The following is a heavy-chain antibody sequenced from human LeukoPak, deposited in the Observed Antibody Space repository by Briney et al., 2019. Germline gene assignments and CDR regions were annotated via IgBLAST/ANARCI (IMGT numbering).Heavy chain of an antibody. CDR2: INPSGGST. V-gene: IGHV1-46*01. CDR3: ARDSSEYSSSSTPDY. J-gene: IGHJ4*02. Sequence: ASVKVSCKASGYTFTSYYMHWVRQAPGQGLEWMGIINPSGGSTSYAQKFQGRVTMTRDTSTSTVYMELSSLRSEDTAVYYCARDSSEYSSSSTPDYWGQGTLVTVSS. CDR1: GYTFTSYY. D-gene: IGHD6-6*01.